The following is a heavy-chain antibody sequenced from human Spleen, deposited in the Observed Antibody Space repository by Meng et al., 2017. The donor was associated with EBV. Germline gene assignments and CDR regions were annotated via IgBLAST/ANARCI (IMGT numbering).Heavy chain of an antibody. Sequence: QGQLVQSGAEVQNPGASVKVSCKASGYTFSVYDITWVRQAAGQGLEWMGWMNPGSGNTVYAQKFQGRVTMTRNTSITTAYMELSNLRSEDAAVYYCARGGIDFWGQGTLVTVSS. CDR2: MNPGSGNT. J-gene: IGHJ4*02. CDR3: ARGGIDF. CDR1: GYTFSVYD. V-gene: IGHV1-8*01.